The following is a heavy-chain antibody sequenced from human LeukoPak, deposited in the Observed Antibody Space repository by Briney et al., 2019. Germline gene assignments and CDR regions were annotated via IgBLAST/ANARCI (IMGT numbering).Heavy chain of an antibody. J-gene: IGHJ4*02. CDR2: ISSSGSTI. D-gene: IGHD3-22*01. CDR1: GFTFSSYE. CDR3: ARGPAASGYYDSRGRNGYFDY. V-gene: IGHV3-48*03. Sequence: GGSLRLSCSASGFTFSSYEMNWVRQAPGKGLEWVSYISSSGSTIYYADSVKGRFTISRDNAKNSLYLQTNSLRAEDAAVYYCARGPAASGYYDSRGRNGYFDYWGQGTLVTVSS.